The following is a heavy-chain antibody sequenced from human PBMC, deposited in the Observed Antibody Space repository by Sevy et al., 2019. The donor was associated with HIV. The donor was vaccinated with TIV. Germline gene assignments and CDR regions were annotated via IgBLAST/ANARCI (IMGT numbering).Heavy chain of an antibody. V-gene: IGHV3-30*18. J-gene: IGHJ4*02. CDR3: AKDLFGDYCLCSVDY. CDR2: ISHDGGTQ. Sequence: GGSLRLSCAASGFSFSRYGIHWVRQAPGRGLEWVAVISHDGGTQYYADSVKGRFTVSRDNSKYTAYLEMDSLSTEDTAVYFCAKDLFGDYCLCSVDYWSQGALVTVSS. CDR1: GFSFSRYG. D-gene: IGHD4-17*01.